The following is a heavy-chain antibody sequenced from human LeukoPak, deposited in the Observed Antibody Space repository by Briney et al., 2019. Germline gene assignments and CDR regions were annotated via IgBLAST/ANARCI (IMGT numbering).Heavy chain of an antibody. CDR1: GFTFSSYA. V-gene: IGHV3-30*04. Sequence: GGSLRLSCAASGFTFSSYAMHWVRQAPGKGLEWVAVISYDGSNKYYADSVKGRFTISRDNSKNTLYLQMNSLRAEDTAVYYCARDSPLRYYDSSGYYGYWGQGTLVTVSS. CDR3: ARDSPLRYYDSSGYYGY. J-gene: IGHJ4*02. D-gene: IGHD3-22*01. CDR2: ISYDGSNK.